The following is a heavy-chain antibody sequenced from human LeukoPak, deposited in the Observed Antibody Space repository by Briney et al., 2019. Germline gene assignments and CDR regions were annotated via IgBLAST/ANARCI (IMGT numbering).Heavy chain of an antibody. J-gene: IGHJ4*02. CDR2: TYYRSKWYN. CDR3: ARDAVGQWPNFDY. V-gene: IGHV6-1*01. CDR1: GDSVSSNSAA. Sequence: SQTLSLTCDISGDSVSSNSAAWNWIRQSPLRGLERLGRTYYRSKWYNDYAVSVKSRITINPDTSKNQFSLQLNSVTAADTAVYYCARDAVGQWPNFDYWGQGTLVTVSS. D-gene: IGHD6-19*01.